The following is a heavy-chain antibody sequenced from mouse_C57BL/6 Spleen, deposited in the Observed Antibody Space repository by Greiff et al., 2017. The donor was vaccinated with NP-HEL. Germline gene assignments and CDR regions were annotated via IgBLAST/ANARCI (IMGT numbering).Heavy chain of an antibody. V-gene: IGHV1-55*01. CDR1: GYTFTSYW. CDR3: ANGYGSSHQGYFDV. J-gene: IGHJ1*03. D-gene: IGHD1-1*01. CDR2: IYPGSGST. Sequence: VQLQQPGAELVKPGASVKMSCKASGYTFTSYWITWVKQRPGPGLEWIGDIYPGSGSTNYNEKFKSKATLTVDTSSSTAYMQLSSLTSEDSAVYYCANGYGSSHQGYFDVWGTGTTVTVSS.